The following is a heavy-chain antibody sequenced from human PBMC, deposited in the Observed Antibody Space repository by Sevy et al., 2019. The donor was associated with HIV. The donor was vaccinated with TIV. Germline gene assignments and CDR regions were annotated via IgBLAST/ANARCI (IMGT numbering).Heavy chain of an antibody. CDR2: VNPSGGST. CDR3: ARTLGWQQTRWDLDY. Sequence: ASVKVSCKASGYTFTTYYIHWVRQAPGQGLEWMGIVNPSGGSTTNSQKFHDRVTMTSDTSTDTVYMQLRSLKSEDTAVYYGARTLGWQQTRWDLDYWGQGTLVTVSS. D-gene: IGHD1-26*01. J-gene: IGHJ4*02. CDR1: GYTFTTYY. V-gene: IGHV1-46*01.